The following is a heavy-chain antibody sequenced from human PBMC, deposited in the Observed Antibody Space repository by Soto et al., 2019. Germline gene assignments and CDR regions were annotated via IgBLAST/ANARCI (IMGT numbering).Heavy chain of an antibody. Sequence: SVKVSCKASGGTFSSYTISWVRQAPGQGLEWMGRIIPILGIANYAQKFQGRVTITADKSTSTAYMELSSLRAEDTAVYYCAVRGGYTTPFDYWGQGTLVTVSS. V-gene: IGHV1-69*02. D-gene: IGHD2-2*02. CDR3: AVRGGYTTPFDY. J-gene: IGHJ4*02. CDR1: GGTFSSYT. CDR2: IIPILGIA.